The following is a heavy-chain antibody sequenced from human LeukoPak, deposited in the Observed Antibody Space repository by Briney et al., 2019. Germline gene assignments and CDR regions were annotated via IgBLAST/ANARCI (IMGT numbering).Heavy chain of an antibody. D-gene: IGHD5-12*01. V-gene: IGHV1-2*02. Sequence: ASVKVSCKASGYTFTSYYMHWVRQAPGQGLEWMGWINPNSGGTNYAQKFQGRVTMTRDTSISTAYMELSRLRSDDTAVYYCARDQGYRGYDHSYYYYGMDVWGQGTTVTVSS. CDR1: GYTFTSYY. J-gene: IGHJ6*02. CDR2: INPNSGGT. CDR3: ARDQGYRGYDHSYYYYGMDV.